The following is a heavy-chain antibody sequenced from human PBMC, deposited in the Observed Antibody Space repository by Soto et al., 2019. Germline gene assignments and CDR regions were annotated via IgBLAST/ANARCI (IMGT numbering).Heavy chain of an antibody. V-gene: IGHV3-30-3*01. CDR3: GRGSRPIAETPYYGMDV. CDR2: ISYDGINK. CDR1: GFTFSSYA. D-gene: IGHD6-13*01. Sequence: QVQLVESGGGVVQPGRSLRLSCAASGFTFSSYAMHWVRQAPGKGLEWVAVISYDGINKYYADSVKGRFTISRDNSKNSLYVQMKRLRAEYTSVYYWGRGSRPIAETPYYGMDVGGEGTTVTVSS. J-gene: IGHJ6*02.